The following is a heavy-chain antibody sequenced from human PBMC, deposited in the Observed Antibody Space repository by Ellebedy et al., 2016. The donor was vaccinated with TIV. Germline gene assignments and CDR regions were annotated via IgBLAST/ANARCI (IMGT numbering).Heavy chain of an antibody. J-gene: IGHJ6*02. CDR1: GGSISSSSYY. CDR2: IHHSGNS. CDR3: ARDLGRYGMDV. V-gene: IGHV4-61*01. Sequence: MPSETLSLTCTVSGGSISSSSYYWGWIRQPPGQGLEWIGDIHHSGNSHIHPSLKSRVTLSVDTSKNQFSLAMTSVTAADTATYYCARDLGRYGMDVWGQGTTVTVSS.